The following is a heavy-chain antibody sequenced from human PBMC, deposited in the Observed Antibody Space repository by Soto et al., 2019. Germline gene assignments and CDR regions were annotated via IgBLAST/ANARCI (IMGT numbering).Heavy chain of an antibody. CDR3: ARISSSWYVDY. V-gene: IGHV4-59*12. Sequence: SETLSLTCSVSAGSLSNYYWTWIRQSPGKGLEWIGEIYHTGSTKYNPSLKSRVAISVDTSKNQFSLKLSSVTAADTAVYYCARISSSWYVDYWGQGTLVTVS. CDR1: AGSLSNYY. CDR2: IYHTGST. D-gene: IGHD6-13*01. J-gene: IGHJ4*02.